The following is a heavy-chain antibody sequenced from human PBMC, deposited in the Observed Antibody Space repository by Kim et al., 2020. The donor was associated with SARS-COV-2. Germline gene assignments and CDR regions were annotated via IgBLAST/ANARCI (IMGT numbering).Heavy chain of an antibody. CDR1: GGSISSGGYY. J-gene: IGHJ4*02. D-gene: IGHD5-12*01. V-gene: IGHV4-31*03. CDR3: ARVGGGYDSPFFDY. Sequence: SETLSLTCTVSGGSISSGGYYWSWIRQHPGKGLEWIGYIYYSGSTYYNPSLKSRVTISVDTSKNQFSLKLSSVTAADTAVYYCARVGGGYDSPFFDYWGQGTLVTVSS. CDR2: IYYSGST.